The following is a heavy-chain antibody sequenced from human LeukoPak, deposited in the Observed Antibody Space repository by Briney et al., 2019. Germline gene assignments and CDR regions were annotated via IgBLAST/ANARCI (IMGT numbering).Heavy chain of an antibody. D-gene: IGHD3-10*01. CDR2: ISAYNGNT. J-gene: IGHJ4*02. CDR3: ARDFYYGSGAIDY. CDR1: GYTFTSYG. Sequence: ASVKVSCKASGYTFTSYGITWVRQAPGQGLEWMGWISAYNGNTNYAQKFQGRVTMTTDTSTSTVYMELRSLRSDDTAVYYCARDFYYGSGAIDYWGQGTLVTVSS. V-gene: IGHV1-18*01.